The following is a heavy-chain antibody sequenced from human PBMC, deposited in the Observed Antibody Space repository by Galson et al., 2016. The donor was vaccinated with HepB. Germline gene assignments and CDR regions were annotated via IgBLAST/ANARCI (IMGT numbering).Heavy chain of an antibody. CDR2: VSGSGAST. Sequence: SLRLSCAASEFSVSGNYLSWVRQAPGKGLEWVSGVSGSGASTYYADSVKGRFTISRDNSKNTLYLQMHSLRGEDTALYYCAKDGIRIFGYLYYGLDVWGKGTTVTVSS. CDR1: EFSVSGNY. J-gene: IGHJ6*04. V-gene: IGHV3-23*01. D-gene: IGHD3-3*01. CDR3: AKDGIRIFGYLYYGLDV.